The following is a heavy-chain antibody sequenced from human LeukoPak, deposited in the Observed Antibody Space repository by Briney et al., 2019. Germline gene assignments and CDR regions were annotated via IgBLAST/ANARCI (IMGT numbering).Heavy chain of an antibody. J-gene: IGHJ4*02. D-gene: IGHD2-2*03. Sequence: GRSLRLSCAASGFTFSSYGMHWVRQAPGKGLEWVAVISYDGSNKYYADSVKGRFTISRDNSKNTLYLQMNSLRAEDTAVYYCAKTFIYGYCSSTSCYSPWDYWGQGTLVTVSS. V-gene: IGHV3-30*18. CDR1: GFTFSSYG. CDR3: AKTFIYGYCSSTSCYSPWDY. CDR2: ISYDGSNK.